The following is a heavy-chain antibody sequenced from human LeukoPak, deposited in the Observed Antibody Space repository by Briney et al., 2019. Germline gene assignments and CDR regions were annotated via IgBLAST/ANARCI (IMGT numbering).Heavy chain of an antibody. CDR3: ARGGYYYGSGSYQGAYYYYYGMDV. V-gene: IGHV4-34*01. CDR2: INHSGST. Sequence: PSETLSLTCAVYGGSFSGYYWSWIRQPPGKGLEWIGEINHSGSTNYNPSLKSRVTISEDTSKNQFSLKLSSVTAADTAVYYCARGGYYYGSGSYQGAYYYYYGMDVWGKGTTVTVSS. J-gene: IGHJ6*04. D-gene: IGHD3-10*01. CDR1: GGSFSGYY.